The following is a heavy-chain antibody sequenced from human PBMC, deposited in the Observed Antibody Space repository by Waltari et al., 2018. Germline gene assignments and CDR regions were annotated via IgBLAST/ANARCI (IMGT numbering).Heavy chain of an antibody. CDR1: GFPFNKYW. J-gene: IGHJ4*02. D-gene: IGHD1-1*01. CDR3: ARTGNLDY. V-gene: IGHV3-7*03. CDR2: INQDGSEK. Sequence: DVQLVESGGGLVQPGGSLRLSCVGSGFPFNKYWMSWVRQAPGKRLEWVATINQDGSEKYYVDSAKGRFTFSRDNAKNSLSLQMNSLRAEDTAMYYCARTGNLDYWGQGSLVTVSS.